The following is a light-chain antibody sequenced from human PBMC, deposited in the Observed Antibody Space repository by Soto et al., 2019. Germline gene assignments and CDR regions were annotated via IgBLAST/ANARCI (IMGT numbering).Light chain of an antibody. V-gene: IGKV3-11*01. Sequence: VVLTQSPASLSLSPWEIATLSCSASQSVDSYLVWYQQKPGQAPRLLIFGASNRATGIPARFSGSGSGTDFTLTINSLEPEDFAVYYCQQRSSWPITFGQGTRLEIK. CDR1: QSVDSY. CDR2: GAS. J-gene: IGKJ5*01. CDR3: QQRSSWPIT.